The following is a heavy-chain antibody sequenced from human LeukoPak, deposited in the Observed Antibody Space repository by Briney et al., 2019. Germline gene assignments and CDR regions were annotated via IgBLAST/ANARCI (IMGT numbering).Heavy chain of an antibody. J-gene: IGHJ4*02. V-gene: IGHV3-7*01. CDR3: ARDPPGGRPNFDY. CDR2: INQDGSEK. CDR1: GFTFSTYS. Sequence: GGSLRLSCAASGFTFSTYSMSWVRQAPGKGLEWVANINQDGSEKYYVDSVKGRFTISRDNAKNSLYLEMNSLRAEDTAVYFCARDPPGGRPNFDYWGQGTLVTVSP. D-gene: IGHD3-16*01.